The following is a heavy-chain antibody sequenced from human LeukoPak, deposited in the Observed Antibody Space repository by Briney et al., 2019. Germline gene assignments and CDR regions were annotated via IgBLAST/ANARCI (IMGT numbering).Heavy chain of an antibody. Sequence: SVKVSCKASGGTFSSFSINWVRQAPGQGLEWMGRVIPILTMTNYAQNFQGRVTITADKSTSTAYMELSSLRSEDTAVYYCARGPSAALFDYWAREPWSPSPQ. CDR3: ARGPSAALFDY. J-gene: IGHJ4*02. CDR2: VIPILTMT. D-gene: IGHD2-2*01. CDR1: GGTFSSFS. V-gene: IGHV1-69*04.